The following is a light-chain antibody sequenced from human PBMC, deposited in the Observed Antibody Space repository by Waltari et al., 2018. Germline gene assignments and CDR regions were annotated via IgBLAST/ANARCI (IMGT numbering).Light chain of an antibody. Sequence: IQMYQSPSSLSASVGDRVTITCRASQGISSYLNWYQQKPGKAPKLLISQTTSLASGVPERFSGSGSGTDFTLTISGLQSDDFATYYCQQGDNYPFTFGPGTKLDIK. CDR3: QQGDNYPFT. J-gene: IGKJ3*01. CDR1: QGISSY. V-gene: IGKV1D-13*01. CDR2: QTT.